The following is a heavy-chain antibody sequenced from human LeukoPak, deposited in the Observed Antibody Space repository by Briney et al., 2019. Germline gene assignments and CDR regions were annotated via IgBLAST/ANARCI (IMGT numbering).Heavy chain of an antibody. CDR1: GYSFTSYW. V-gene: IGHV5-51*01. D-gene: IGHD2-21*02. J-gene: IGHJ3*02. Sequence: GESLKISCKGSGYSFTSYWIGWVRQMPGKGLEWMGIIYPGDFDSRYSPSFQGQVSISADKSISTAYLQWSSLKASDTAMYYCARPYCGGDCPPGFDAFDIWGQGTMVTVSS. CDR2: IYPGDFDS. CDR3: ARPYCGGDCPPGFDAFDI.